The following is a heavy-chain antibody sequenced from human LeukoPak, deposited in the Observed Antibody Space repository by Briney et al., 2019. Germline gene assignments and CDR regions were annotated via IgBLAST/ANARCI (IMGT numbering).Heavy chain of an antibody. V-gene: IGHV3-74*01. CDR3: ARVRYSGYDSLDY. CDR2: IKSDGSST. D-gene: IGHD5-12*01. Sequence: LGGSLRLSCAASGFTFSNYWMHWVRQVPGKGLVWVSRIKSDGSSTNYADSVKGRFTITRDNAKNTLYLQMNSLKAEDTAVYYCARVRYSGYDSLDYWGQGTLVTVSS. J-gene: IGHJ4*02. CDR1: GFTFSNYW.